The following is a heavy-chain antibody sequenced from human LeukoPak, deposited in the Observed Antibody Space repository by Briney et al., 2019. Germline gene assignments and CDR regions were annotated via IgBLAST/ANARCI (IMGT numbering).Heavy chain of an antibody. D-gene: IGHD6-19*01. CDR1: GFTFSNAW. J-gene: IGHJ4*02. V-gene: IGHV3-15*01. CDR2: IKSKTDGGTT. Sequence: GGSLRLSCAASGFTFSNAWMSWVRQAPGKGLEWVGRIKSKTDGGTTDYVAPVKGRFSISRDDAKNMLYLQMNSLKTEDTAVYYCTKATPDSTGWIDYWGQGNLVTVSS. CDR3: TKATPDSTGWIDY.